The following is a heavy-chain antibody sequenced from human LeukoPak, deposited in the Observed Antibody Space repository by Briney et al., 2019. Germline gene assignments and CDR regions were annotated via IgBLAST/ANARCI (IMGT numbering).Heavy chain of an antibody. J-gene: IGHJ6*02. CDR3: ASLGYSKGYYYGMDV. D-gene: IGHD4-11*01. V-gene: IGHV3-74*01. CDR1: GFTFSSYW. CDR2: INSDGSST. Sequence: GGSLRLSCAASGFTFSSYWMHWVRQAPGKGLVWVSRINSDGSSTSHADSVKGRFTISRDNAKNTLYLQMNSLRAEDTALYYCASLGYSKGYYYGMDVWGQGTTVTVSS.